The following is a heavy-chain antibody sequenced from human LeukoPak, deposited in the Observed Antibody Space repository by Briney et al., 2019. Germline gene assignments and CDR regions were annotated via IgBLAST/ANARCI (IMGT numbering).Heavy chain of an antibody. CDR2: ISGSGGST. CDR3: AKHVAYYYYYYMDV. Sequence: SGGSLRLSCAASGFTFSSYDMNWVRQAPGKGLEWVSAISGSGGSTYYADSVKGQFTISRDNCKNTLFLQMNSLRAENTAIYYCAKHVAYYYYYYMDVGGKGTTVTASS. CDR1: GFTFSSYD. J-gene: IGHJ6*03. D-gene: IGHD2-15*01. V-gene: IGHV3-23*01.